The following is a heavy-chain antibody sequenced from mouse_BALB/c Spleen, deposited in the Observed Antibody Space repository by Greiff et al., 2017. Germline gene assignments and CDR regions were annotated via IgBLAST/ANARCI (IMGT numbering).Heavy chain of an antibody. CDR3: ARHRDYAMDY. J-gene: IGHJ4*01. CDR2: ISSGGSYT. V-gene: IGHV5-9-3*01. CDR1: GFTFSSYA. D-gene: IGHD3-3*01. Sequence: EVKLMESGGGLVKPGGSLKLSCAASGFTFSSYAMSWVRQTPEKRLEWVATISSGGSYTYYPDSVKGRFTISRDNAKNTLYLQMSSLRSEDTAMYYCARHRDYAMDYWGQGTSVTVSS.